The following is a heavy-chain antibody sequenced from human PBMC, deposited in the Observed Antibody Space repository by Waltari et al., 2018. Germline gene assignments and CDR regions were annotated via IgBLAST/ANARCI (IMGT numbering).Heavy chain of an antibody. Sequence: QVQLVQSGAEVKKPGASVKVSCKASGYTFTSYDINWVRQATGQGLEWMGWRNPNSGNTGYAQKFQGRVTMTRNTSISTAYMELSSLRSEDTAVYYCARGRQKRDPVIVGATYPDYWGQGTLVTVSS. CDR2: RNPNSGNT. J-gene: IGHJ4*02. D-gene: IGHD1-26*01. CDR1: GYTFTSYD. V-gene: IGHV1-8*01. CDR3: ARGRQKRDPVIVGATYPDY.